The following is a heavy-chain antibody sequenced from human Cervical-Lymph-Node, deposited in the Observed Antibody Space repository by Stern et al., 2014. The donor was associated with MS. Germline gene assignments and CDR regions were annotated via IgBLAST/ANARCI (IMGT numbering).Heavy chain of an antibody. CDR2: IRSKVNSYTT. Sequence: EVQLVESGGGLVQPGGSLRLSCAASGFIFSDHSMDWVRQAPGKGLEWVGRIRSKVNSYTTEYAASVKGRFTISRDDSKNSVYLHMNSLKIEDTAVYYCARVVAGLDYWGQGALVTVSS. D-gene: IGHD5-12*01. J-gene: IGHJ4*02. CDR1: GFIFSDHS. V-gene: IGHV3-72*01. CDR3: ARVVAGLDY.